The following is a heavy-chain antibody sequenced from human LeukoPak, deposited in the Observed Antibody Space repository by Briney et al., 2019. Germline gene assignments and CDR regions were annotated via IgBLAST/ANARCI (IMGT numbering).Heavy chain of an antibody. CDR1: GGTFSSYA. V-gene: IGHV1-69*05. CDR3: ASSYDSSGYTYFDY. J-gene: IGHJ4*02. D-gene: IGHD3-22*01. Sequence: GASVKVSCKASGGTFSSYAISWVRQAPGQGLEWTGRIIPIFGTANYAQKFQGRATITTDESTSTAYMELSSLRSEDTAVYYCASSYDSSGYTYFDYWGQGTLVTVSS. CDR2: IIPIFGTA.